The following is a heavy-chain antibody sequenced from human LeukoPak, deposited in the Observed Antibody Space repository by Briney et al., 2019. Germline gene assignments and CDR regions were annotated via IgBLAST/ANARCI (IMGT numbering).Heavy chain of an antibody. D-gene: IGHD2-2*02. CDR3: ARDLVMNIVVVPAAIKADAFDI. CDR1: GGTFSSYT. V-gene: IGHV1-69*04. J-gene: IGHJ3*02. Sequence: SSVKVSCKAPGGTFSSYTISWVRQAPGQGLEWMGRIIPILGIANYAQKFQGRVTITADKSTSTAYMELSSLRSEDTAVYYCARDLVMNIVVVPAAIKADAFDIWGQGTMVTVSS. CDR2: IIPILGIA.